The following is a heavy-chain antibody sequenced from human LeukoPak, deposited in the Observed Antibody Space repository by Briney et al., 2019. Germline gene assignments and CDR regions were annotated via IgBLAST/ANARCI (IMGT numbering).Heavy chain of an antibody. V-gene: IGHV3-7*01. D-gene: IGHD6-19*01. CDR1: GFTFSSYW. Sequence: GGSLRLSCAASGFTFSSYWMSWVRQAPGKGLEWVANIKQDGSEKYYVDSVKGRFTISRDNAKNSLYLQMNSLRAEDTAVYYCVRDRYSSGWSDYMDVWGKGTTVTVSS. CDR2: IKQDGSEK. CDR3: VRDRYSSGWSDYMDV. J-gene: IGHJ6*03.